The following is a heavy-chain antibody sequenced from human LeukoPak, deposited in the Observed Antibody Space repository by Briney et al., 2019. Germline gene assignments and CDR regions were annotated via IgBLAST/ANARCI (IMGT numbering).Heavy chain of an antibody. V-gene: IGHV1-69*04. CDR3: ARDLGYCSSTSCDHDY. CDR2: IIPILGIA. Sequence: GASVKVSCKASGGTFSSYTISWVRQAPGQGLEWMGRIIPILGIANYAQKFQGRVTITADKSTSTAYMELSRLRSEDTAVYYCARDLGYCSSTSCDHDYWGQGTLVTVSS. J-gene: IGHJ4*02. D-gene: IGHD2-2*01. CDR1: GGTFSSYT.